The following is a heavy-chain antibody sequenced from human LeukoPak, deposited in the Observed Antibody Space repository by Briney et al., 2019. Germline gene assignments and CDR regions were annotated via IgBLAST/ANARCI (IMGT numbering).Heavy chain of an antibody. V-gene: IGHV6-1*01. J-gene: IGHJ4*02. CDR3: VRDFNWAFDY. CDR1: VDSVSSKSVS. Sequence: SQTLSLTCAISVDSVSSKSVSWNWVRQSPSRGLEYLGRARYRSTWNTFYSLSVQGRITINADTSRNQVSLRLNSVTPEDTALYYCVRDFNWAFDYWGQGTLVTVSS. D-gene: IGHD7-27*01. CDR2: ARYRSTWNT.